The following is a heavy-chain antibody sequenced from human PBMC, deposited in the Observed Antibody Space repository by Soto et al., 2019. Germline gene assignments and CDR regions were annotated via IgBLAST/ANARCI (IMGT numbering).Heavy chain of an antibody. J-gene: IGHJ5*01. CDR1: GYTFASYD. V-gene: IGHV1-8*01. CDR2: MNPNSNNT. Sequence: QVQLVQSGAEVKTPGASVKVSCKASGYTFASYDINWVRQAPGQGLEWMGWMNPNSNNTGYAQKLQDRLTMTRDIALSIAHMELSSLRNEDTAVYYCARSDGYHFNWLDSWGQGTLVTVSA. D-gene: IGHD2-21*01. CDR3: ARSDGYHFNWLDS.